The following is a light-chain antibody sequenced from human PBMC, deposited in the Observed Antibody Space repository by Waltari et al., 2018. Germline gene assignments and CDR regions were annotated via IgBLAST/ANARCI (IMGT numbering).Light chain of an antibody. J-gene: IGKJ4*01. CDR2: GAS. CDR1: QSVSSY. CDR3: QQYNNWPLT. V-gene: IGKV3-11*01. Sequence: EIVLTQSPATLSLSPGERATLSCRASQSVSSYLVWYQQKPGQTPRLLIYGASNRATGIPARFSGSGSGTDFTLTISSLESEDFAVYYCQQYNNWPLTFGGGTKVEIK.